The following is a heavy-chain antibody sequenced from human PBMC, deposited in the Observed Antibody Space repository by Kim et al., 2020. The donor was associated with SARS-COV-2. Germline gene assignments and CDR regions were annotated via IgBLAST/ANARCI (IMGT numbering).Heavy chain of an antibody. CDR2: ISSSSTTI. Sequence: GGSLRLSCAASGFTFSSYSMNWVRQAPGKGLEWVSYISSSSTTIYYADSVKGRFTISRDNAKNSLYLQMNRLRAEDTAVFYCTVVGATIEHSYGLDVWGQGTTVTVSS. J-gene: IGHJ6*02. V-gene: IGHV3-48*04. D-gene: IGHD5-12*01. CDR1: GFTFSSYS. CDR3: TVVGATIEHSYGLDV.